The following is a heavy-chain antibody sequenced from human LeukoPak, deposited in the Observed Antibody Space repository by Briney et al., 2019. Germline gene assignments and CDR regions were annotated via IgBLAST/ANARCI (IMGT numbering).Heavy chain of an antibody. D-gene: IGHD2-8*01. V-gene: IGHV4-39*01. Sequence: SETLSLTCTVSGDSISSTTYSFGGWIRQPPGKGLVWIGTMDYSGSTYYNPTLKSRVTMSVDTSKNQFSLKLSSVTAADTAVYYCARTKQVNSYYFCMDVWGKGTTVTVSS. CDR1: GDSISSTTYS. J-gene: IGHJ6*03. CDR3: ARTKQVNSYYFCMDV. CDR2: MDYSGST.